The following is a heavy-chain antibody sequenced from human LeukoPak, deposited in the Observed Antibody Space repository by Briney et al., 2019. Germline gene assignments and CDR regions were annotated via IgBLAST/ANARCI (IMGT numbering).Heavy chain of an antibody. V-gene: IGHV1-24*01. CDR2: FDPEDGET. CDR3: ATGAIFGVVIRTSNGMDV. Sequence: ASVKVSCKASGYTFTGYYMHWVRQAPGKGLEWMGGFDPEDGETIYAQKFQGRVTMTEDTSTDTAYMELSSLRSEDTAVYYCATGAIFGVVIRTSNGMDVWGQGTTVTVSS. D-gene: IGHD3-3*01. CDR1: GYTFTGYY. J-gene: IGHJ6*02.